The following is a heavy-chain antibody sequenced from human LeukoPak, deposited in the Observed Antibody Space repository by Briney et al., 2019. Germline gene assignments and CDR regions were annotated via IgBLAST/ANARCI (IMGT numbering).Heavy chain of an antibody. D-gene: IGHD3-16*01. CDR1: GYSFTSYW. CDR2: IYPGDSDT. V-gene: IGHV5-51*01. J-gene: IGHJ6*03. Sequence: PGESLKTSCKGSGYSFTSYWIGWVRQMPGKGLEWMGIIYPGDSDTRYSPSFQGQVTISADKSISTAYLQWSSLKASDTAMYYCARIYGPYYYYYYMDVWGKGTTVTVSS. CDR3: ARIYGPYYYYYYMDV.